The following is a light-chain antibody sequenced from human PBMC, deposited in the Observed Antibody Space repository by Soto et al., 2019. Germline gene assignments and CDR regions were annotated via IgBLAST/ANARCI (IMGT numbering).Light chain of an antibody. V-gene: IGKV1-12*01. CDR1: QGFSTW. CDR3: QQYKDWPRT. Sequence: DIQVAHSPSSVSASLGDGVTVSCRASQGFSTWLAWYQQKPGKAPKLLIYAASTLQSGVPSRFSGSGSGTEFTLTISSLQSEDFALYYCQQYKDWPRTFGQGTKVDIK. CDR2: AAS. J-gene: IGKJ1*01.